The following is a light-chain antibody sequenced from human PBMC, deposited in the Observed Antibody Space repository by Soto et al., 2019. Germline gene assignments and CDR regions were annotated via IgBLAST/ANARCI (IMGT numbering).Light chain of an antibody. V-gene: IGLV2-8*01. Sequence: QSALTQPPSASGSPGQSVTISCTGTSSDVGGYKYDSWYQQHPGKAPKLMIFEVNKRPSGVPDRFSGSKSGNTASLTVSGLQAEDEADYYCSSYAGINNVGVFGTGTKVTVL. CDR3: SSYAGINNVGV. CDR1: SSDVGGYKY. J-gene: IGLJ1*01. CDR2: EVN.